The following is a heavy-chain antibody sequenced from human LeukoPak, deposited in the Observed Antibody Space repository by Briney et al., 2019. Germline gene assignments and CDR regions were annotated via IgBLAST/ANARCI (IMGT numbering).Heavy chain of an antibody. CDR2: ISGSDGNT. Sequence: GGSLRLSCAASGFSFSRYAMSWVRQAPGKGLEGVSGISGSDGNTYYADSVKGRFSIPRDNSRNTMYMQMNSLRADDTAIYYCAKAGEMPARHLTPAGGTTASWGQGTLVTVSS. J-gene: IGHJ5*02. CDR3: AKAGEMPARHLTPAGGTTAS. V-gene: IGHV3-23*01. D-gene: IGHD6-13*01. CDR1: GFSFSRYA.